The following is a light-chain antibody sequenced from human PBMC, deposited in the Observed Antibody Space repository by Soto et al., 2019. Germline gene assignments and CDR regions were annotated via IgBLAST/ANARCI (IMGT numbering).Light chain of an antibody. CDR3: QQTYSTPRGA. Sequence: DIQMTQSPSSLSASVGDRVTITCRASESIRNNLNWYQQKPGKAPKLLIYAASTLQSGVPSRFNGGGSGTEFTLTIGSLQPEDFTTYYCQQTYSTPRGAFGQGTKVDIK. CDR1: ESIRNN. CDR2: AAS. J-gene: IGKJ1*01. V-gene: IGKV1-39*01.